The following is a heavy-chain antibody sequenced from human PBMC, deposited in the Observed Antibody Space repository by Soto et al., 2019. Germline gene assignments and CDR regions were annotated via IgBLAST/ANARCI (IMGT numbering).Heavy chain of an antibody. J-gene: IGHJ6*02. CDR3: AADPPHDYGDYVDDYGMDV. Sequence: VKVSCKASGFTFTSSPVQWVRQARGQRLEWIGWIVVGSGNTNYAQKFQERVTITRDMSTSTAYMELSSLRSEDTAVYYCAADPPHDYGDYVDDYGMDVWGQGTTVTVSS. CDR1: GFTFTSSP. CDR2: IVVGSGNT. V-gene: IGHV1-58*01. D-gene: IGHD4-17*01.